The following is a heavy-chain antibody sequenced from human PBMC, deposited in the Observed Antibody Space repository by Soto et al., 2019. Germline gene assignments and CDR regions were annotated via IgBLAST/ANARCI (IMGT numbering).Heavy chain of an antibody. V-gene: IGHV3-30-3*01. D-gene: IGHD4-17*01. J-gene: IGHJ2*01. Sequence: VQLVESGGGLVKPGGSLRLSCAASGFTFSSYAMHWVRQAPGKGLEWVAVISYDGSNKYYADSVKGRFTISRDNSKNTLYLQMNSLRAEDTAVYYCARDGYGGNPGWYFDLWGRGTLVTVSS. CDR3: ARDGYGGNPGWYFDL. CDR1: GFTFSSYA. CDR2: ISYDGSNK.